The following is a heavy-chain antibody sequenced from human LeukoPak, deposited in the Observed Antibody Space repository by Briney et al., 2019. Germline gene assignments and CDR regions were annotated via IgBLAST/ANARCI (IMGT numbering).Heavy chain of an antibody. D-gene: IGHD2-2*01. J-gene: IGHJ3*02. CDR2: NYHSGST. Sequence: SETLSLTCTVSGYSISSGYYWGWIRQPPGKGLEWIGSNYHSGSTYYNPSLESRVTISVDTSKNQFSLKLSSVTAADTAVYYCARDIVPAAMNAFDIWGQGTMVTVSS. V-gene: IGHV4-38-2*02. CDR3: ARDIVPAAMNAFDI. CDR1: GYSISSGYY.